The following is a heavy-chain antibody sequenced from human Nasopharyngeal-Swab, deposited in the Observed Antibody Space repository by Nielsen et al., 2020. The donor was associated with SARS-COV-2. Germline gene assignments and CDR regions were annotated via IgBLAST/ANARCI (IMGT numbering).Heavy chain of an antibody. D-gene: IGHD3-9*01. Sequence: RQAPGKGLEWIGNIYYSGSTNYNPSLKSRVTISVDTSKNQFSLKLSSVTAADTAVHYCAGSQDILTGYFWGQGTLVTVSS. CDR2: IYYSGST. CDR3: AGSQDILTGYF. J-gene: IGHJ4*02. V-gene: IGHV4-59*01.